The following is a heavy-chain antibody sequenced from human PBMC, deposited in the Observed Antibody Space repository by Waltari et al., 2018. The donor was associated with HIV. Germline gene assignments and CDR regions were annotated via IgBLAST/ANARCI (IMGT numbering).Heavy chain of an antibody. D-gene: IGHD2-15*01. V-gene: IGHV4-34*01. J-gene: IGHJ4*02. CDR2: MNHSGTP. CDR1: GGSFSGYY. CDR3: ARGDYGGKPIPWY. Sequence: QVQLQQWGTRLLKPSETLFLTCGVYGGSFSGYYWSWVRQPPGKGPEWIGEMNHSGTPTSNPSRRSRITISVETSTRQFSLQMISVSAADTAVYYCARGDYGGKPIPWYWGQGTPVTVSS.